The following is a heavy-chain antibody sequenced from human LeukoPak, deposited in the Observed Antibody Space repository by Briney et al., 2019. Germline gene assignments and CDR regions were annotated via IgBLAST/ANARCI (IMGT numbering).Heavy chain of an antibody. J-gene: IGHJ5*02. CDR2: INPSGGST. CDR3: ARFIAAAGTFDP. D-gene: IGHD6-13*01. V-gene: IGHV1-46*01. Sequence: EASVRVSCKASGYTFTSYYMHWVRQAPGQGLEWMGIINPSGGSTSYAQKFQGRVTITADKSTSTAYMELSSLRSEDTAVYYCARFIAAAGTFDPWGQGTLVTVSS. CDR1: GYTFTSYY.